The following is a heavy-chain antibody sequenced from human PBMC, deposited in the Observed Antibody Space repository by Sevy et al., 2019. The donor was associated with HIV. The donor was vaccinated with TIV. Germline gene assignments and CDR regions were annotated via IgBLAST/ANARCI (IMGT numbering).Heavy chain of an antibody. CDR3: ARDTYYYDRSGPDGGAFDI. V-gene: IGHV3-30-3*01. CDR2: ISSDGTIK. J-gene: IGHJ3*02. CDR1: GFTFSDYA. D-gene: IGHD3-22*01. Sequence: GGSLRLSCAASGFTFSDYAMHWVRQTPGKGLEWVAFISSDGTIKYHADSVKGRFTISRDNSKNTLYLEMSGLRIEDTAVYHCARDTYYYDRSGPDGGAFDIWGQGTKVTVSS.